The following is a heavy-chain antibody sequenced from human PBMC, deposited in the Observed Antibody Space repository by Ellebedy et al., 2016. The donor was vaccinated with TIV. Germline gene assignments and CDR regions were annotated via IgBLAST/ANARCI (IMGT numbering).Heavy chain of an antibody. J-gene: IGHJ6*03. CDR3: VRFPRGAPFVDYLYYMDV. Sequence: PGGSLRLSCAASAFVYGGFCMTWVRQAPGTGLEWVSSIDSSGCYPLYADSVKGRFTISRDNARNSLYLQMNSLRVEDTAVYYCVRFPRGAPFVDYLYYMDVWGKGTTVIVSS. D-gene: IGHD2-21*01. V-gene: IGHV3-21*01. CDR1: AFVYGGFC. CDR2: IDSSGCYP.